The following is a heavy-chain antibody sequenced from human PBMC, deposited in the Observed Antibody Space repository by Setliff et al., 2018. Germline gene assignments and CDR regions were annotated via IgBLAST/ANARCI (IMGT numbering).Heavy chain of an antibody. D-gene: IGHD3-16*01. CDR2: LHTSGST. CDR1: GDSISSGSYH. J-gene: IGHJ4*02. V-gene: IGHV4-61*02. CDR3: RLWSHDYHNDY. Sequence: TSETLSLTCTVSGDSISSGSYHWSWIRQPAGQGLEWVGRLHTSGSTNYNPSLKGRVTISVDTSKNQFSLKLTSVTAADSAVYYCRLWSHDYHNDYWGQGTVVTVSS.